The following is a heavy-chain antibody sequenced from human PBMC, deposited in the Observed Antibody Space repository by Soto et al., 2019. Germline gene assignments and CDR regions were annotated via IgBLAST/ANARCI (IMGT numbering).Heavy chain of an antibody. J-gene: IGHJ6*02. CDR3: ARDQGTINCYYYGVEV. Sequence: SETLSLTCTVSGGSVSSGSYYWSWIRQPPGKGLEWIGYIYYSGSTNYNPSLKSRVTISVDTSKNQFSLKLSSVTAADTAVYFCARDQGTINCYYYGVEVWGQGTTVTVSS. V-gene: IGHV4-61*01. CDR2: IYYSGST. CDR1: GGSVSSGSYY. D-gene: IGHD3-10*01.